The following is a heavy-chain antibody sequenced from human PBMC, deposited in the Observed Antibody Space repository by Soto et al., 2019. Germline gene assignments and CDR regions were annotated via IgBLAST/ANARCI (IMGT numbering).Heavy chain of an antibody. V-gene: IGHV1-46*01. Sequence: ASVKVSCKASGYGFFSYYIHWVRQAPGQGLEWMGRFLASGGNTDYAQRFRGRVSITRDTSSTNTVSLELTSLTSDDTAVYYCARGGATIFGVIDSWGQGTRVTVSS. CDR2: FLASGGNT. D-gene: IGHD3-3*02. J-gene: IGHJ4*02. CDR3: ARGGATIFGVIDS. CDR1: GYGFFSYY.